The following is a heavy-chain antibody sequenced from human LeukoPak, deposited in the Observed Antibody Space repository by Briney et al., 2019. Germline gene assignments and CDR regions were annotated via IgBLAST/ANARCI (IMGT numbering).Heavy chain of an antibody. Sequence: GGSLRLSCAASGFTFSSCGFNWVRQAPGKGLEWVSSIGPTGTDRYYADSVRGRFTISRDHAKNSMYLQMDSLRDEDTAVYYCATETIGRHYDYWGQGTLLTVSS. CDR3: ATETIGRHYDY. CDR1: GFTFSSCG. J-gene: IGHJ4*02. D-gene: IGHD1-14*01. V-gene: IGHV3-21*01. CDR2: IGPTGTDR.